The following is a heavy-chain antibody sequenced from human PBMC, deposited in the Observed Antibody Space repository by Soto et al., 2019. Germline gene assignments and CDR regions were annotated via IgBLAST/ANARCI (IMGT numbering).Heavy chain of an antibody. CDR2: MNPNSGNT. CDR3: ARGPATPSNYDLWSGPVPPGNYYMDV. D-gene: IGHD3-3*01. Sequence: ASVKVSCKASGYTFTSYDINWVRQATGQGLEWMGWMNPNSGNTGYAQKFQGRVTMTRNTSISTAYMELSSLGSEDTAVYYCARGPATPSNYDLWSGPVPPGNYYMDVWGKGTTVTVSS. CDR1: GYTFTSYD. V-gene: IGHV1-8*01. J-gene: IGHJ6*03.